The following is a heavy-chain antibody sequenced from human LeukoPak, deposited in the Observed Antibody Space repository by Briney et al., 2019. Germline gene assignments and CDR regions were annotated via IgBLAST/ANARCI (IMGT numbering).Heavy chain of an antibody. D-gene: IGHD3-16*01. CDR2: ISWNSGSI. J-gene: IGHJ4*02. CDR3: ARGGFDY. CDR1: GFTFDDYA. V-gene: IGHV3-9*01. Sequence: PGRSLRLSCAASGFTFDDYAMHWVRQAPGKGLEWVSGISWNSGSIGYADSVKGRFTISRDNAKNSLYLQMNSLRAEDTAVYYCARGGFDYWGQGTLVTVSS.